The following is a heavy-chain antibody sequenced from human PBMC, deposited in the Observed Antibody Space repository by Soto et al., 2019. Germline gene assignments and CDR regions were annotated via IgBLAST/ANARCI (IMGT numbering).Heavy chain of an antibody. D-gene: IGHD3-10*01. J-gene: IGHJ6*03. CDR3: ARAATMVRGVIDPTYYYYYMDV. V-gene: IGHV4-39*07. CDR2: IYYSGST. Sequence: SETLSLTCTVSGGSMSSSSYYWGWIRQPPGKGLEWIGYIYYSGSTNYNPSLKSRVTISVDTSKNQFSLKLSSVTAADTAVYYCARAATMVRGVIDPTYYYYYMDVWGKGTTVTVSS. CDR1: GGSMSSSSYY.